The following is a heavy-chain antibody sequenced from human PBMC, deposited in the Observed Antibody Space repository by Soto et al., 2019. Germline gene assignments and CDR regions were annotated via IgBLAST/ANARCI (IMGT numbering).Heavy chain of an antibody. J-gene: IGHJ4*02. CDR1: GYTFTSYA. V-gene: IGHV1-3*01. Sequence: QVQLVQSGAEVKKPGASVKVSCKASGYTFTSYAMHWVRQAPGQRLEWMGWINAGNGNTKYSQKFQGRVTITRDTSASTAYMELSSLRSEDTAVYYCARGPRQLCFLAFFDYWGQGTLVTVSS. CDR3: ARGPRQLCFLAFFDY. CDR2: INAGNGNT. D-gene: IGHD5-18*01.